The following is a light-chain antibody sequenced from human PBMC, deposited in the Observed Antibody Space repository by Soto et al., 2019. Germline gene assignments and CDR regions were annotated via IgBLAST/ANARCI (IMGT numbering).Light chain of an antibody. V-gene: IGLV2-23*02. CDR3: CSYGGSRAV. CDR2: EVS. Sequence: QSALTQPASVSGSPGQSITISCTGTSSDVGSNNLVSWYQQHPGQAPKLMIYEVSKRPLGVSARFSASKSGNTASLTISGLQAEYEADYYCCSYGGSRAVFGGGTQLTVL. CDR1: SSDVGSNNL. J-gene: IGLJ7*01.